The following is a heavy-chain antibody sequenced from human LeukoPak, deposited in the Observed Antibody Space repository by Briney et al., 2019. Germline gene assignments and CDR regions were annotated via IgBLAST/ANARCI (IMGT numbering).Heavy chain of an antibody. CDR1: GGSISSYY. D-gene: IGHD6-13*01. J-gene: IGHJ3*02. Sequence: SETLSLTCTVPGGSISSYYWSWIRQPPGKGLEWIGYIYYSGSTNYNPSLKSRVTISVDASKNQFSLKLSSVTAADTAVYYCARFLYSSSYAFDIWGQGTMVTVSS. CDR3: ARFLYSSSYAFDI. CDR2: IYYSGST. V-gene: IGHV4-59*01.